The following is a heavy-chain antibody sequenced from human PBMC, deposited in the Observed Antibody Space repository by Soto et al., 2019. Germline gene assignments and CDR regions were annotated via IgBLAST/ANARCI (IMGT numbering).Heavy chain of an antibody. CDR2: INTHNGNT. CDR3: AREGSVLDYYYGMDA. Sequence: QVQLEQSAPEVKKPGASVKVSCKASGYTFTTYGISWVRQAPGQGLEWLGWINTHNGNTNYAQNLQDRVKMTADTSTPTAYMELRSLRSDDTAIYYCAREGSVLDYYYGMDAWGQGNTVTVSS. V-gene: IGHV1-18*01. J-gene: IGHJ6*02. D-gene: IGHD3-16*01. CDR1: GYTFTTYG.